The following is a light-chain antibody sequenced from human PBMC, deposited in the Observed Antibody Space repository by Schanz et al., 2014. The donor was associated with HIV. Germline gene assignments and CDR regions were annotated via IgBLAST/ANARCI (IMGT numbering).Light chain of an antibody. CDR2: AAS. Sequence: DIQMTQSPSSLSASVGDTVTITCRASQGIGNELGWYQQKPGKAPKRLIYAASFLQSEVPSRFIGSGSGTEFTLTITNLQPEDFATYYCQQCNSNPLTFGGGTKVEI. CDR1: QGIGNE. J-gene: IGKJ4*01. CDR3: QQCNSNPLT. V-gene: IGKV1-17*02.